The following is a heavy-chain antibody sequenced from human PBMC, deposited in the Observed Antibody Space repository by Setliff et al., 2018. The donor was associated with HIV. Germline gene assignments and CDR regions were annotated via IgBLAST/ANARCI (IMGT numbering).Heavy chain of an antibody. CDR1: GGTFIRYA. CDR3: ATDRPHQQYFGLYYYYYLEV. CDR2: IIPIFGKT. J-gene: IGHJ6*03. D-gene: IGHD3-16*01. V-gene: IGHV1-69*13. Sequence: GASVKVSCKASGGTFIRYAFNWVRQAPGQGLEWMGEIIPIFGKTSYAQNFQGRITITADESTSTAYMELSSLKSEDTAVYFCATDRPHQQYFGLYYYYYLEVWGKGTTVTVSS.